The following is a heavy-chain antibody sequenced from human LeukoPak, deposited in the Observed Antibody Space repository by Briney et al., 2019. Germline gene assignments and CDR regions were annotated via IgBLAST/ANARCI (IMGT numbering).Heavy chain of an antibody. CDR1: EYSFTNYW. CDR2: IYPGDSDT. Sequence: PGESLEISCKGSEYSFTNYWIGWVRQTPGKGLEWMGFIYPGDSDTTYSPSFQGQVTISADKSISTAYLQWSSLKASDTAMYYCARRGGYNYGYFDYWGQGTQVTVSS. V-gene: IGHV5-51*01. D-gene: IGHD5-18*01. CDR3: ARRGGYNYGYFDY. J-gene: IGHJ4*02.